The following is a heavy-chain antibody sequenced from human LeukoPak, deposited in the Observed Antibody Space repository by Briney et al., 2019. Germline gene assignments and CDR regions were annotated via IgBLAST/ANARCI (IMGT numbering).Heavy chain of an antibody. CDR2: IYYTGNT. CDR3: ARGGLAAQSSSWYFYFDY. V-gene: IGHV4-59*01. J-gene: IGHJ4*02. D-gene: IGHD6-13*01. Sequence: SETLSLTCTVSGGSISGYCWNWIRQPPGKGLEWLGYIYYTGNTNYNPSLKSRVTISVDTSKNQFSLKLSSVTAADTTVYYCARGGLAAQSSSWYFYFDYWGQGTLVTVSS. CDR1: GGSISGYC.